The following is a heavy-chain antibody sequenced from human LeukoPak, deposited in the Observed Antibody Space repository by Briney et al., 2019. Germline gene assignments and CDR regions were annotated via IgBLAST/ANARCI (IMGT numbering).Heavy chain of an antibody. CDR3: ARVGYDAFDI. J-gene: IGHJ3*02. CDR1: GGSISSYY. Sequence: SETLSLTCTVSGGSISSYYWSWIRQPPGKGLEWIGYIYYSRSTNYNPSLKSRVTISVDTSKNQFSLKLSSVTAADTAVYYCARVGYDAFDIWGQGTMVTVSS. V-gene: IGHV4-59*01. CDR2: IYYSRST. D-gene: IGHD5-12*01.